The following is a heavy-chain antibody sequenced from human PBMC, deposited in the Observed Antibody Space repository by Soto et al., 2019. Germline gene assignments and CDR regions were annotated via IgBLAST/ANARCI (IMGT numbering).Heavy chain of an antibody. D-gene: IGHD1-1*01. V-gene: IGHV1-46*01. CDR1: GYTFTSYY. CDR2: INPSGGST. CDR3: ARDVGTGDGHNFGNWYFDL. J-gene: IGHJ2*01. Sequence: ASVKVSCKASGYTFTSYYMHWLRQAPGQGLEWMGIINPSGGSTSYAQKFQGRVTMTRDTSTSTVYMELSSLRSEDTAVYYCARDVGTGDGHNFGNWYFDLWGRGTLVTVSS.